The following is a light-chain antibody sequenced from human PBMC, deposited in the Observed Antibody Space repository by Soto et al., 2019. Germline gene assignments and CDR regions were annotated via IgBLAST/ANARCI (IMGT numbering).Light chain of an antibody. V-gene: IGLV1-47*01. CDR2: RNN. J-gene: IGLJ1*01. CDR1: SSNIGSNY. Sequence: QCVLTQPPSASGAPGQRVTISCSGSSSNIGSNYVYWYQQLPGTAPKLLIYRNNQRPSGVPDRFSGSKSGTSASLAISGLRSDDEADYYCAAWADSLNYVFGTGTKVTVL. CDR3: AAWADSLNYV.